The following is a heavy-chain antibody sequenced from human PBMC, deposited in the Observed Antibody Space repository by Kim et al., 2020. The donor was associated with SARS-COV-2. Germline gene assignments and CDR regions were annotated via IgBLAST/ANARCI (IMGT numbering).Heavy chain of an antibody. Sequence: GGSLRLSCAASGFTFSSYGMHWVRQAPGKGLEWVAVISYDGSNKYYADSVKGRFTISRDNSKNTLYLQMNSLRAEDTAVYYCAKAGGGDCSGGSCYSYF. CDR2: ISYDGSNK. J-gene: IGHJ4*01. D-gene: IGHD2-15*01. CDR3: AKAGGGDCSGGSCYSYF. CDR1: GFTFSSYG. V-gene: IGHV3-30*18.